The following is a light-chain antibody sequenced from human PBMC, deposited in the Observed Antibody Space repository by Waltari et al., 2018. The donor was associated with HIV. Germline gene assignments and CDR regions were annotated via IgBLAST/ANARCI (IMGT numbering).Light chain of an antibody. Sequence: SYDLTQPPSVSVSSGQTAPVTSSTVNLGHKSVSLYQQRSGQSPVLVIYQDTKRPPGIPERFFGSTSENTATLTIYETQPLDEAHYSCQAWDSGTIVFGGGTNLTVL. CDR3: QAWDSGTIV. CDR2: QDT. J-gene: IGLJ3*02. CDR1: NLGHKS. V-gene: IGLV3-1*01.